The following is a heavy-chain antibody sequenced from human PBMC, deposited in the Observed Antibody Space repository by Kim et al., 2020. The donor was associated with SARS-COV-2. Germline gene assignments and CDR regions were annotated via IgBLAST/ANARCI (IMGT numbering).Heavy chain of an antibody. J-gene: IGHJ4*02. CDR2: IKQDGSEK. Sequence: GGSLRLSCAASGFTFSSYWMSWVRQAPGKGLEWVANIKQDGSEKYYVDSVKGRFTISRDNAKNSLYLQMNSLRAEDTAVYYCARGSAGSGFLFDYWGQGTLVTVSS. V-gene: IGHV3-7*03. CDR3: ARGSAGSGFLFDY. D-gene: IGHD3-10*01. CDR1: GFTFSSYW.